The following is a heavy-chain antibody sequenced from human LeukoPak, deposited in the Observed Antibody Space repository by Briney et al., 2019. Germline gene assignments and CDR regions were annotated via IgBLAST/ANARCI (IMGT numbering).Heavy chain of an antibody. CDR3: ATPDSSGYYYLY. J-gene: IGHJ4*02. Sequence: SETLSLTCAVSGGSISSSNWWSWVRQPPGKGLEWIGEIYHSGSTNYNPSLKSRVTISVDKSKNQFSLKLSSVTAADTAVYYCATPDSSGYYYLYWGQGTLVTVSS. V-gene: IGHV4-4*02. CDR1: GGSISSSNW. CDR2: IYHSGST. D-gene: IGHD3-22*01.